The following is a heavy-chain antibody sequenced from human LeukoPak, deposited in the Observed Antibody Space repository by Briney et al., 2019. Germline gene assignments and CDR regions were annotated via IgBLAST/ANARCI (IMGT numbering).Heavy chain of an antibody. D-gene: IGHD2-15*01. J-gene: IGHJ6*03. CDR3: ARGPADPYYYYYYMDV. CDR1: GYTFTSYD. CDR2: MNPNSGNT. Sequence: ASVKVSCKASGYTFTSYDINWVRQATGQGPEWMGWMNPNSGNTGYAQKFQGRVTITRNTSISTAYMELSSLRSEDTAVYYCARGPADPYYYYYYMDVWGKGTTVTVSS. V-gene: IGHV1-8*03.